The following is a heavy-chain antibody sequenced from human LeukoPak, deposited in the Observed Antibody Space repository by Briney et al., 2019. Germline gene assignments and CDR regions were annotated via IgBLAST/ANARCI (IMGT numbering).Heavy chain of an antibody. V-gene: IGHV1-18*01. CDR3: ARVDYGSGDGVYYYYYGMDV. CDR1: GGTFSSYA. Sequence: ASVKVSCKASGGTFSSYAISWVRQAPGQGLEWMGWISAYTGNTNYAQKFQGRVTMTTDTSTSTAYMELRSLRSDDTAVYYCARVDYGSGDGVYYYYYGMDVWGQGTTVTVSS. J-gene: IGHJ6*02. D-gene: IGHD3-10*01. CDR2: ISAYTGNT.